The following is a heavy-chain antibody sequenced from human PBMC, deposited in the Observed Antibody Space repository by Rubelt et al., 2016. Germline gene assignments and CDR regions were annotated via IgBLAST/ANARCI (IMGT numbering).Heavy chain of an antibody. CDR3: ARAGGTKVTTACLY. J-gene: IGHJ4*02. CDR2: IIPIFGTA. Sequence: MGGIIPIFGTANYAQKFQGRVTITADESTSTAYMELRSLRSDDTAVYYCARAGGTKVTTACLYWGQGTLVTVSS. D-gene: IGHD4-17*01. V-gene: IGHV1-69*01.